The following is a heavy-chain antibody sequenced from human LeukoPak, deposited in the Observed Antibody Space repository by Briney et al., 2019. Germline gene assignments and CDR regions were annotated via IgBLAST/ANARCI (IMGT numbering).Heavy chain of an antibody. CDR3: AKEGRGYWDFDY. CDR2: ISWNSGSI. V-gene: IGHV3-9*01. Sequence: GGSLRLSCAASGFTFDDYAMHWVRQAPGKGLEWVSGISWNSGSIGYADSVKGRFTISRDNAKNSLYLQMNSLRAEDTALYYCAKEGRGYWDFDYWGQGTLVTVSS. J-gene: IGHJ4*02. CDR1: GFTFDDYA. D-gene: IGHD5-12*01.